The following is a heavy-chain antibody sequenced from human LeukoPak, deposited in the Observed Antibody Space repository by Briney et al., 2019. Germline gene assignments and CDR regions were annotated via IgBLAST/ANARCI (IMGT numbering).Heavy chain of an antibody. CDR3: ARSARYSSSWYQVDY. CDR2: ISSSSSYI. J-gene: IGHJ4*02. Sequence: GGSLRLSCAASGFTFSSYSMNWVRQAPGKGLEWVSSISSSSSYIYYADSVKGRFTISRDNAKNSLYPQMNSLRAEDTAVYYCARSARYSSSWYQVDYWGQGTLVTVSS. CDR1: GFTFSSYS. D-gene: IGHD6-13*01. V-gene: IGHV3-21*01.